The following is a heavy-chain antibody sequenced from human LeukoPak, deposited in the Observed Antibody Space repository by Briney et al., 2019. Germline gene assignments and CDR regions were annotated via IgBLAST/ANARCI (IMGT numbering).Heavy chain of an antibody. Sequence: SETLSLTCTVSGGSISSSSYYWGWIRQPPGKGLEWIGSIYYSGSTYYNPSLKSRVTISVDTSKNQFSLKLSSVTAADTAVYYCARGAYIAARHRFDPWGQGTLVTVSS. CDR3: ARGAYIAARHRFDP. D-gene: IGHD6-6*01. CDR2: IYYSGST. V-gene: IGHV4-39*07. J-gene: IGHJ5*02. CDR1: GGSISSSSYY.